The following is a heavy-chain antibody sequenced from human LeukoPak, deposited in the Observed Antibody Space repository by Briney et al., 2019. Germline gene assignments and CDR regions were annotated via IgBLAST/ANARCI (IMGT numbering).Heavy chain of an antibody. V-gene: IGHV3-7*03. CDR2: IKQDGSEK. J-gene: IGHJ4*02. D-gene: IGHD3-22*01. Sequence: GGSLRLSCAASGFTFSSYWMSWVRQAPGKGLEWVANIKQDGSEKYYVDSVKGRFTISRDNAKNSLYLQMNSLRAEDTAVNYCAKTYNYYDSSGYPDYWGQGTLVTVSS. CDR3: AKTYNYYDSSGYPDY. CDR1: GFTFSSYW.